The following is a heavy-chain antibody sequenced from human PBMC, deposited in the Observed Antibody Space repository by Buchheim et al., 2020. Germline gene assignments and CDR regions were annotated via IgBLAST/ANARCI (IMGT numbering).Heavy chain of an antibody. CDR1: GGSFSGYY. Sequence: QVQLQQWGEGLLKPSETLSLTCAVYGGSFSGYYWSWIRQPPGKGLEWIGEINHSRSTNYNPSLKSRVTISVDTSKNQFSLKLGSVTAADTAVYYRARVGGLRFLEWLFHYFDYWGQGTL. J-gene: IGHJ4*02. CDR2: INHSRST. CDR3: ARVGGLRFLEWLFHYFDY. D-gene: IGHD3-3*01. V-gene: IGHV4-34*01.